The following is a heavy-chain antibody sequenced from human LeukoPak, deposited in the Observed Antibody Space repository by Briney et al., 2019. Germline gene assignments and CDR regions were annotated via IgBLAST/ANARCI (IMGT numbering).Heavy chain of an antibody. D-gene: IGHD2-15*01. V-gene: IGHV4-4*07. CDR3: ARAPGYCSGGSCQTRGFDP. J-gene: IGHJ5*02. CDR2: IYSSGST. CDR1: GCSMTNYY. Sequence: SETLSLTCTVSGCSMTNYYWTWLRQPAGGTLEWIGRIYSSGSTNYNPSLRRRLAMSVDTSKNQFSLKLSAVTAADTAVYYCARAPGYCSGGSCQTRGFDPWGQGTLVTVSS.